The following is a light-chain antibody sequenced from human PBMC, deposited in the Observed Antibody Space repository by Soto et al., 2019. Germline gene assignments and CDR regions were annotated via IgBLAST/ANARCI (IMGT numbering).Light chain of an antibody. CDR1: QSVSSSY. V-gene: IGKV3-20*01. CDR3: QQYQSLT. CDR2: GAS. J-gene: IGKJ4*01. Sequence: EVVLTPSPATLSVSPGERATLSCRASQSVSSSYLAWYQPKPGQAPRLLIHGASSRVTGIPDRFSGSGSGTDFTLTITRLEPEDFAVYYCQQYQSLTFGGGTKVDNK.